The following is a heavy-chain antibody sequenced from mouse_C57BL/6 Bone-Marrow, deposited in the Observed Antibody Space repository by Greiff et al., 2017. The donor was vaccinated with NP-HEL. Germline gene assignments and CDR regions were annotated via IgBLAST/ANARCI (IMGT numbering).Heavy chain of an antibody. V-gene: IGHV1-82*01. Sequence: QVQLKESGPELVKPGASVKISCKASGYAFSSSWMNWVKQRPGKGLEWIGRIYPGDGDTNYNGKFKGKATLTADQSSSTAYMQLSSLTSEDSAVYFCATGTVYYFDYWGQGTTLTVSS. J-gene: IGHJ2*01. CDR3: ATGTVYYFDY. D-gene: IGHD4-1*01. CDR1: GYAFSSSW. CDR2: IYPGDGDT.